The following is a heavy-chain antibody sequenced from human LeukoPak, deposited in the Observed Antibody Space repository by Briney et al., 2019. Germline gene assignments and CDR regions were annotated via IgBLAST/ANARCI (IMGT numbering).Heavy chain of an antibody. D-gene: IGHD3-22*01. J-gene: IGHJ2*01. CDR3: ARSITVIVTCRYFDL. V-gene: IGHV3-48*02. CDR1: GFTFSSYW. Sequence: GGSLRLSCAASGFTFSSYWMSWVRQAPGKGLEWISYISSSGSTIYYADSVKGRFTISRDNAKNSLFLQMNSLRDEDTAVYYCARSITVIVTCRYFDLWGRGTLVKVSS. CDR2: ISSSGSTI.